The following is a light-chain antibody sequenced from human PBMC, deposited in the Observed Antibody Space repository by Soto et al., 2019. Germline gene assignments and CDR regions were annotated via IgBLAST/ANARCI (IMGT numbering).Light chain of an antibody. CDR1: SSDVGGYKY. J-gene: IGLJ2*01. Sequence: QSALTQPASVSGSPGQSITISCTGTSSDVGGYKYVSWYQQHPDKAPKLIIFEVSNRPSGISSRFSGSKSGNTASLTISGLQAEDGADYYCASYTSRSTSVIFGRGTQLTVL. CDR2: EVS. CDR3: ASYTSRSTSVI. V-gene: IGLV2-14*01.